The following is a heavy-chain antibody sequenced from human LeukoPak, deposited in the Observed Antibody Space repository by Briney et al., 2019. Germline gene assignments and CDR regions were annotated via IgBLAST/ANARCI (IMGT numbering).Heavy chain of an antibody. J-gene: IGHJ4*02. CDR1: GFTFSNHG. Sequence: GGSLRLSCAASGFTFSNHGMNWVRQAPGKGLEWVSAISGSGGSTYYADSVKGRFTISRDNSKNTLYLQMNSLRAEDTAVYYCAKGVGRGGYYYFDYWGQGTLVTVSS. D-gene: IGHD2-21*01. V-gene: IGHV3-23*01. CDR2: ISGSGGST. CDR3: AKGVGRGGYYYFDY.